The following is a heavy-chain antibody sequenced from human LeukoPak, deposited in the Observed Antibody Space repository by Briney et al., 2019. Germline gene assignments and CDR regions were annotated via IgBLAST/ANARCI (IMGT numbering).Heavy chain of an antibody. CDR2: INSDGSEG. D-gene: IGHD5-18*01. V-gene: IGHV3-7*01. J-gene: IGHJ6*02. CDR3: ARDRVQLWLSYYYYGMDV. Sequence: GGSLRLSCAVSGFTFSGFWMSWSRQAPGKGLEWVASINSDGSEGYYADVVKGRFTISRDNAKNSLYLQINSLRAEDTAVYYCARDRVQLWLSYYYYGMDVWGQGTTVTVSS. CDR1: GFTFSGFW.